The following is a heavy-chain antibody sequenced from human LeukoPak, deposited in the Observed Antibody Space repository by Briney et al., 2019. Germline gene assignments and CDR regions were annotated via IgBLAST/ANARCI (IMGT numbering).Heavy chain of an antibody. D-gene: IGHD3-16*01. V-gene: IGHV3-33*06. CDR2: IWYDGSNK. J-gene: IGHJ4*02. CDR3: AKLHPFGGVFDY. CDR1: GFTFSSYG. Sequence: PGRSLRLSCAASGFTFSSYGMHWVRQAPGKGLEWVAVIWYDGSNKYYADSVKGRFTISRDNSKNTLYLQMNSLRAEDTAVYYCAKLHPFGGVFDYWGQGTLVTVSS.